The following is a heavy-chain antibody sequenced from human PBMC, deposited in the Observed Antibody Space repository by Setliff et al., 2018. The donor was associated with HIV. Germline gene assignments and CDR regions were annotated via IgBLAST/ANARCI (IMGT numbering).Heavy chain of an antibody. V-gene: IGHV1-18*01. Sequence: ASVKVSCKASGYIFTSYGISWVRRAPGQGLEWMGWISGNNSKTNYAQNFQGRVTVTTDTSTSTVYMELRSLRSDDTAVYYCAREWRTAMVKYYFDYWGQGTLVTVSS. J-gene: IGHJ4*02. CDR1: GYIFTSYG. CDR2: ISGNNSKT. CDR3: AREWRTAMVKYYFDY. D-gene: IGHD5-18*01.